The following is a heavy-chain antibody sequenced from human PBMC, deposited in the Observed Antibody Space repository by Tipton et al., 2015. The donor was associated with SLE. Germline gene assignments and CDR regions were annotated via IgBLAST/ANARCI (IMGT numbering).Heavy chain of an antibody. D-gene: IGHD2-2*01. CDR3: AREVVVVPAHALDV. V-gene: IGHV4-30-4*08. J-gene: IGHJ3*01. Sequence: TLSLTCSVSGGSISSVNYYWSWIRQPPGKGLEWIGYIFYSGSTYYNPSLKSRVTMSVDTSKNQFSLNLSSVTATDTAVYYCAREVVVVPAHALDVWGQGTKVTVSS. CDR2: IFYSGST. CDR1: GGSISSVNYY.